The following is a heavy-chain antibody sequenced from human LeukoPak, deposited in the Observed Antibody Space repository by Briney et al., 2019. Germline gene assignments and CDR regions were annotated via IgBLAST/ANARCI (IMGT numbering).Heavy chain of an antibody. D-gene: IGHD6-19*01. Sequence: GGSLRLSCAASGFTFSSYEMNWVRQAPGKGLEWVAVISYDGSNKYYADSVKGRFTISRDNSKNTLYLQMNSLGAEDTAVYYCARVFYSSGWYGNFDYWGQGTLVTVSS. J-gene: IGHJ4*02. CDR3: ARVFYSSGWYGNFDY. CDR2: ISYDGSNK. V-gene: IGHV3-30*04. CDR1: GFTFSSYE.